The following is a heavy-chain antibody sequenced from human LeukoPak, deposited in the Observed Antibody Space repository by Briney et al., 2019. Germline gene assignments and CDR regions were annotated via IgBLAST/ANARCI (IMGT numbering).Heavy chain of an antibody. CDR2: INHSGST. CDR1: GGSISSGDYY. J-gene: IGHJ1*01. V-gene: IGHV4-39*07. Sequence: SETLSLTCTVSGGSISSGDYYWSWIRQPPGKGLEWIGEINHSGSTNYNTSLKSRVTISVDTSKNQFSLKLSSVTAADTAVYYCARGRIAVAGGYFQHWGQGTLVTVSS. D-gene: IGHD6-19*01. CDR3: ARGRIAVAGGYFQH.